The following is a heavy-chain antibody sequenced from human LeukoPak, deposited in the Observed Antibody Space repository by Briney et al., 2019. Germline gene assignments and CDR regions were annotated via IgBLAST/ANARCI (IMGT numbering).Heavy chain of an antibody. D-gene: IGHD3-10*01. J-gene: IGHJ4*02. CDR2: ISYDGSNK. V-gene: IGHV3-30-3*01. Sequence: GGSLRLSCAASGFTLSSYAMHWVRQAPGKGLEWVAVISYDGSNKYYADSVKGRFTISRDNSKNTLYLQMNSLRAEDTAVYYCTTDEEEGVERWFGELFIDYWGQGTLVTVSS. CDR3: TTDEEEGVERWFGELFIDY. CDR1: GFTLSSYA.